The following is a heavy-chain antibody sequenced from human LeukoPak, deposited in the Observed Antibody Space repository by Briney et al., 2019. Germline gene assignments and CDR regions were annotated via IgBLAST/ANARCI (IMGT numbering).Heavy chain of an antibody. V-gene: IGHV4-34*01. CDR2: INHSGST. D-gene: IGHD3-9*01. CDR3: ARRNLRYFDWSHRGFDY. J-gene: IGHJ4*02. CDR1: GGSFSGYY. Sequence: SETLSLTCAVYGGSFSGYYWSWIRQPPGKGLEWIGEINHSGSTNYNPSLKSRVTISVDTSKNQFSLKLSSVTAADTAVYYCARRNLRYFDWSHRGFDYWGQGTLVTVSS.